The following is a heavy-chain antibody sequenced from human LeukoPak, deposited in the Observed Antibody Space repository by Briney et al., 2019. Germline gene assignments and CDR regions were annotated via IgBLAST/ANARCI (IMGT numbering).Heavy chain of an antibody. J-gene: IGHJ3*02. CDR3: ARDPYDRGDHYYGAFDI. V-gene: IGHV3-7*01. CDR1: GFTFSSYW. D-gene: IGHD3-22*01. Sequence: GGSLRLSCVASGFTFSSYWMTWARQAPGKGLEWVANIKTDGSEKEYVDSVKGRFTISRDNADNSLYLQMHSLRAEDTAVYYCARDPYDRGDHYYGAFDIWGQGTMVTVSS. CDR2: IKTDGSEK.